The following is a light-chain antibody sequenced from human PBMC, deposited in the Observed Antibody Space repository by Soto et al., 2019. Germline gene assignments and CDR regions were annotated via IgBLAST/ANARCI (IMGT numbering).Light chain of an antibody. V-gene: IGKV3-15*01. CDR1: QSVSSN. CDR2: GAS. J-gene: IGKJ2*02. Sequence: IGMSQSPATVSVSPRERATLYCRASQSVSSNLAWYQQKPGQAPRLLIYGASTRATGIPARFSGSGSGTEFTLIISSPQSEDFAVYYCEQYNNWPRGTFGQGTNVDIK. CDR3: EQYNNWPRGT.